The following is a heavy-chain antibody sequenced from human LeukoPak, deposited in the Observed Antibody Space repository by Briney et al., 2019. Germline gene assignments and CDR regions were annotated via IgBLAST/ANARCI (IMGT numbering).Heavy chain of an antibody. Sequence: AAVKVSCKASGYTFTSYDINWVRQATGQGLKWMGWMNPNSGNTGYAQKFQGRVTITRNTSISTAYMELSSLRSEDTAVYYCARGWYSSGWVDYWGQGTLVTVSS. CDR3: ARGWYSSGWVDY. CDR2: MNPNSGNT. D-gene: IGHD6-19*01. J-gene: IGHJ4*02. CDR1: GYTFTSYD. V-gene: IGHV1-8*03.